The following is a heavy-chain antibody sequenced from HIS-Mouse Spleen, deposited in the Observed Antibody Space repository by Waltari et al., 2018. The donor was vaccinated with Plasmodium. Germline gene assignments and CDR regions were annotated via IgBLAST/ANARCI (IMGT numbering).Heavy chain of an antibody. Sequence: QLQLQESGPGLVKPSETLSLTCTVSGGSISSSSYYWGWIRQPPGKGREWIGSIYYSWSTYYNPSIKRRVTISVDTSKNQFSLKLSSVTAADTAVYYCARDQKYSSSSRSLYYFDYWGQGTLVTVSS. CDR1: GGSISSSSYY. CDR3: ARDQKYSSSSRSLYYFDY. J-gene: IGHJ4*02. V-gene: IGHV4-39*07. D-gene: IGHD6-6*01. CDR2: IYYSWST.